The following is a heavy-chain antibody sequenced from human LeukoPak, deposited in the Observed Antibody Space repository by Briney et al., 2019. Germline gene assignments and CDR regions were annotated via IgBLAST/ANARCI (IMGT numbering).Heavy chain of an antibody. CDR1: GYTFTGYY. Sequence: ASVKVSCKASGYTFTGYYMHWVRQAPGQGLEWMGWINPNSGGTNYAQKFQGRVTMTRDTSISTAYMELSRLRSDDTAVYYCARDYYDSSGYYWYWGQGTLVTVSS. J-gene: IGHJ4*02. CDR2: INPNSGGT. CDR3: ARDYYDSSGYYWY. V-gene: IGHV1-2*02. D-gene: IGHD3-22*01.